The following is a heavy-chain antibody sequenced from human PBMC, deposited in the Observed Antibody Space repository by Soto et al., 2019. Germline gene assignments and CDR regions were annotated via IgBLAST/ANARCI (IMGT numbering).Heavy chain of an antibody. J-gene: IGHJ6*02. D-gene: IGHD4-17*01. V-gene: IGHV1-18*04. CDR1: GYTFTSYG. CDR3: ARDRKLVTMTKGYYYYGMDV. CDR2: ISAYNGNT. Sequence: QVQLVQSGAEVKKPGASVKVSCKASGYTFTSYGISWVRQAPGQGLEWMGWISAYNGNTNYAQKLQGRVTMTTDTSTSTAYMELRSLRSDDTAVYYCARDRKLVTMTKGYYYYGMDVWGQGTTVTVSS.